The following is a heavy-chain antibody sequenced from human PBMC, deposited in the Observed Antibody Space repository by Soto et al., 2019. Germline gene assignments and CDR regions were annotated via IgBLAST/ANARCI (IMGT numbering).Heavy chain of an antibody. V-gene: IGHV4-34*01. CDR2: VNHSGST. CDR1: GGSFTFSGYY. CDR3: VRGRILRLRFGDFDS. Sequence: SETLSLTCTVYGGSFTFSGYYWSWIRQPPGKGLEWIGEVNHSGSTNYNPSLESRLTISLDTSKNQFSLDLTSVTAADTAVYYCVRGRILRLRFGDFDSWGQGTLVTVSS. J-gene: IGHJ4*02. D-gene: IGHD5-12*01.